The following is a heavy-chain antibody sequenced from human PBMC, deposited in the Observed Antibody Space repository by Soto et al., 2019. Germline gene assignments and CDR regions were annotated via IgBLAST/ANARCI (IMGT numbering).Heavy chain of an antibody. J-gene: IGHJ5*02. CDR3: AKDLKDPMATTVVTPWFDP. D-gene: IGHD4-17*01. CDR2: ISYDGSNK. CDR1: GFTFSSYG. Sequence: PGGSLRLSCAASGFTFSSYGMHWVCQAPGKGLEWVAVISYDGSNKYYADSVKGRFTISRDNSKNTLYLQMNSLRAEDTAVYYCAKDLKDPMATTVVTPWFDPWGQGTLVTVSS. V-gene: IGHV3-30*18.